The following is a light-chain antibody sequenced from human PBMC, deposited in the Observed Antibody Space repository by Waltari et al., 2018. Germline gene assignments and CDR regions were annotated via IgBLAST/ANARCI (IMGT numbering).Light chain of an antibody. CDR2: KVS. Sequence: IQMTQSPSTLSATVGDRVTITCRASQFIDGSLVTWYQQKSGKAPKLLIHKVSTLHTGVPSRFSGSGSGTEFTLTISSLQPDDFATYYCQQYASYLGTFGQGTKLEIK. CDR3: QQYASYLGT. V-gene: IGKV1-5*03. J-gene: IGKJ2*01. CDR1: QFIDGSL.